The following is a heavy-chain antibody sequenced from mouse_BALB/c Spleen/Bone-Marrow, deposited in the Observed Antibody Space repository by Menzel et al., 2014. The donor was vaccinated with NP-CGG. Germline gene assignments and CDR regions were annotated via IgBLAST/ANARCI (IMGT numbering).Heavy chain of an antibody. J-gene: IGHJ3*01. CDR1: GFNIKDTY. CDR3: ANYYYGSSLFAY. Sequence: VHVKQSGAELVKPGASVKLSCTASGFNIKDTYMHWVKQRPEQGLEWIERIDPANGNTKYDPKFQGKATITADTSSNTAYLQLSSLTSEDTAVYYCANYYYGSSLFAYWGQGTLVTVSA. D-gene: IGHD1-1*01. CDR2: IDPANGNT. V-gene: IGHV14-3*02.